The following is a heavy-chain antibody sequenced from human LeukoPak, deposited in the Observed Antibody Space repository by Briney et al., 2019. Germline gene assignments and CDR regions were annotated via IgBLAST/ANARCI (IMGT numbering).Heavy chain of an antibody. D-gene: IGHD1-26*01. CDR2: IYYSGST. CDR3: ARAPVKWELLYAFDI. CDR1: GGSISSSSYY. J-gene: IGHJ3*02. Sequence: SGTLSLTCTVSGGSISSSSYYWGWIRQPPGKGLEWIGSIYYSGSTYYNPSLKSRVTISVDRSKNQFSLKLSSVTAADTAVYYCARAPVKWELLYAFDIWGQGTMVTVSS. V-gene: IGHV4-39*07.